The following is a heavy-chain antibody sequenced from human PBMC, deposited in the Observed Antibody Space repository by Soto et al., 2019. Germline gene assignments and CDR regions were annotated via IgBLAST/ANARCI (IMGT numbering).Heavy chain of an antibody. CDR3: ASVGSEGDSSSAFDI. J-gene: IGHJ3*02. CDR2: IYYSGST. Sequence: QVQLQESGPGLVKPSQTLSLTCTVSGGSISSGGYYWSWIRQLPGKGLESIGYIYYSGSTYYNPSLKSRVTISVDTSKNQFSLKLSSVTAADTAVYYCASVGSEGDSSSAFDIWGQGTMVTVSS. V-gene: IGHV4-31*03. D-gene: IGHD3-22*01. CDR1: GGSISSGGYY.